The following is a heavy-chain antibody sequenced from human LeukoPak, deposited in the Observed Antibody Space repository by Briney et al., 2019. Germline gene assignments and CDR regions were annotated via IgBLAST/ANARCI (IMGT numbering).Heavy chain of an antibody. CDR3: ARVRRYYGSGSYYKGDYMDV. J-gene: IGHJ6*03. CDR2: INHSGST. Sequence: SETLSLTCAVYGGSFSGYYWSWIRQPPGKGLEWIGEINHSGSTNYNPSLKSRVTISVDTSENQFSLKLSSVTAADTAVYYCARVRRYYGSGSYYKGDYMDVWGKGTTVTVSS. CDR1: GGSFSGYY. V-gene: IGHV4-34*01. D-gene: IGHD3-10*01.